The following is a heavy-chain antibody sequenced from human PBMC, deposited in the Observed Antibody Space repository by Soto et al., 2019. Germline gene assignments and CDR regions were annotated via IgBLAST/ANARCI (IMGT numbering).Heavy chain of an antibody. Sequence: QVQLVESGGGVVQPGRSLGLSCAASGFTFSSYGMHWVRQAPGKGLEWVALISREGTNKYYADSVKGRFTIFRDNSLNTQYLQMNSPRPEDTAVYYCARDPSPRAWSYPGYWGQGTLVTVSS. CDR2: ISREGTNK. D-gene: IGHD2-8*01. CDR3: ARDPSPRAWSYPGY. J-gene: IGHJ4*02. CDR1: GFTFSSYG. V-gene: IGHV3-30*03.